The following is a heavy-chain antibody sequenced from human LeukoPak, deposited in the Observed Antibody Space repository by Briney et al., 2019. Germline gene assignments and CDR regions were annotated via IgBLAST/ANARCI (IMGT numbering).Heavy chain of an antibody. J-gene: IGHJ4*02. D-gene: IGHD5-18*01. CDR3: ARDRGYSHGD. CDR2: IFYSGST. CDR1: GGSIRSYY. Sequence: SETLSLTCTVSGGSIRSYYWSWIRQPPGKGLEWIGYIFYSGSTNCNPSLKSRVTISVDTSKNQFSLRLSSVTAADTAVYYCARDRGYSHGDWGQGTLVTVSS. V-gene: IGHV4-59*01.